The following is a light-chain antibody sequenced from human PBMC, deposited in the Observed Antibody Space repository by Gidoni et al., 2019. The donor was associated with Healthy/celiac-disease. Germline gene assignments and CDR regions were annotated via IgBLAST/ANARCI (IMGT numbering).Light chain of an antibody. CDR1: SSNTGSNT. Sequence: QSVLPQPPSASGTSGQRVTISCSGSSSNTGSNTVNWYQQLPGTAPKLLIYSNTQRPSGVPDRFSGSKSGTSASLAISGLQSEDEADYYCAAWDDSLNGWVFGGGPKLTVL. V-gene: IGLV1-44*01. J-gene: IGLJ3*02. CDR3: AAWDDSLNGWV. CDR2: SNT.